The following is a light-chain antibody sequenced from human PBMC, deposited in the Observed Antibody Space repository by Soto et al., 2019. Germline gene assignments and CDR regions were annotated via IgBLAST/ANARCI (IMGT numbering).Light chain of an antibody. CDR2: EVS. Sequence: QSVLTHPPSASGSPGQSVTISCTGTSSDVGGYNYVSWYQQHPGKAPKLMIYEVSKRPSGVPDRFSGSKSDNTASLTVSGLQAEDEADYYCSSYAGSNNFGVFGTGTKVTVL. J-gene: IGLJ1*01. CDR1: SSDVGGYNY. V-gene: IGLV2-8*01. CDR3: SSYAGSNNFGV.